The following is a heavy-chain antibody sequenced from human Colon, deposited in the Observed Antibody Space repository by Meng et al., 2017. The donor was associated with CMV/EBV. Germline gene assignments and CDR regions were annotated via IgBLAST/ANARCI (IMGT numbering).Heavy chain of an antibody. Sequence: SVKVSCKASGGPFSRYSVTWVRQAPGQGLEWMGRIIPIPGITYYARKFRGRLTISADKSTSTVYLELSSLRSEDTAFYYCARDDDDDFWTGYYRHWGQGTLVTVSS. D-gene: IGHD3/OR15-3a*01. CDR2: IIPIPGIT. J-gene: IGHJ4*02. CDR3: ARDDDDDFWTGYYRH. V-gene: IGHV1-69*04. CDR1: GGPFSRYS.